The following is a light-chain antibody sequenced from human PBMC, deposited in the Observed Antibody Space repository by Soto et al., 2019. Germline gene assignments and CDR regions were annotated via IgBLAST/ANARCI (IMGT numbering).Light chain of an antibody. CDR3: QQYGSSLFT. CDR2: GAS. Sequence: EIVLTQSPGTLSLSPGERATLSCRASQSVSSGYLAWYQQKPGQAPRLLIYGASSRATGSPDRFSGSGSGTDFTLTISRLEPEDFAVYYCQQYGSSLFTFGPGTKVDIK. J-gene: IGKJ3*01. CDR1: QSVSSGY. V-gene: IGKV3-20*01.